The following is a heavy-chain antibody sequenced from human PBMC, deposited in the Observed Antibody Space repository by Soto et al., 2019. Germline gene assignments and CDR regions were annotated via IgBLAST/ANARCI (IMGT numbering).Heavy chain of an antibody. CDR3: AREWSPHDILTGSTWFDP. J-gene: IGHJ5*02. Sequence: SETLSLTCTVSGGSISSYYWSWIRQPPGKGLEWIGYIYYSGSTNYNPSLKSRVTISVDTSKNQFSLKLSSVTAADTAVYYCAREWSPHDILTGSTWFDPRGQGTLVTVSS. V-gene: IGHV4-59*01. CDR1: GGSISSYY. D-gene: IGHD3-9*01. CDR2: IYYSGST.